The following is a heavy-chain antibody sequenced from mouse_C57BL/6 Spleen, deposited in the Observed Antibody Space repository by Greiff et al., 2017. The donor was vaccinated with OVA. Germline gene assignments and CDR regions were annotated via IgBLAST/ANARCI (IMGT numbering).Heavy chain of an antibody. J-gene: IGHJ4*01. V-gene: IGHV1-15*01. CDR1: GYTFTDYE. CDR3: TRGDYDYDWAMDD. CDR2: IDPETGGT. D-gene: IGHD2-4*01. Sequence: QVQLQQSGAELVRPGASVTLSCKASGYTFTDYEMHWVKQTPVHGLEWIGAIDPETGGTAYNQKFKGKAILTADKSSSPAYMELRSLTSEDSAVYYCTRGDYDYDWAMDDWGQGTSVTVSS.